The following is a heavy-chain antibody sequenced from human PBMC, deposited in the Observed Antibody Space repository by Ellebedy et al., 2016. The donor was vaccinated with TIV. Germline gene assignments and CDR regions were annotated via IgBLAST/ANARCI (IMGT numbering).Heavy chain of an antibody. CDR2: IGAYNGDT. CDR3: GRDFMRGGATVDY. Sequence: ASVKVSCKASGYTFTSYGINWVRQAPGQGLEWMGWIGAYNGDTNYAQKFQGRVTVTTDTSTSTAYMELRSLRSDDTAVYYCGRDFMRGGATVDYWGQGTLVTVSS. V-gene: IGHV1-18*04. D-gene: IGHD1-26*01. CDR1: GYTFTSYG. J-gene: IGHJ4*02.